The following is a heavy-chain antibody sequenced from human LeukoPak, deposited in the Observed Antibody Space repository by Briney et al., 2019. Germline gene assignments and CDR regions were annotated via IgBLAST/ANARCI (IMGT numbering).Heavy chain of an antibody. Sequence: GGSLRLSCAASGFTFSSYAMRWVRQAPGKGLEWVSAISGSGENTFYADSVKGRFAIARDNSKSTLYLQMNSLRAEDTAVYYCAKGHCSGGSCYGTDYRGQGTLVTVSS. J-gene: IGHJ4*02. V-gene: IGHV3-23*01. CDR3: AKGHCSGGSCYGTDY. D-gene: IGHD2-15*01. CDR2: ISGSGENT. CDR1: GFTFSSYA.